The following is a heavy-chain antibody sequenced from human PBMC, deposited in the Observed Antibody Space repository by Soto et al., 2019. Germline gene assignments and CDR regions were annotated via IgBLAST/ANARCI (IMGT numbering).Heavy chain of an antibody. CDR3: AHTKDSSGFLTS. CDR2: IHWNDDK. J-gene: IGHJ4*02. Sequence: SGPTXVNPTQTLTLTFSFSVFSLSVYGVRVIVFLQPPGETLEWLALIHWNDDKRYRPYLKSRLTITKDTSKNQVVLTLTNLDPLHTGKYFCAHTKDSSGFLTSWGQGILV. D-gene: IGHD3-22*01. CDR1: VFSLSVYGVR. V-gene: IGHV2-5*01.